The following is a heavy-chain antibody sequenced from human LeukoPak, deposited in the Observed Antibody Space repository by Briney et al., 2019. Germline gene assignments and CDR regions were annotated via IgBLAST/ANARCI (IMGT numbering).Heavy chain of an antibody. V-gene: IGHV3-23*01. CDR3: AKPPTRYCSSTSCYFDY. Sequence: PGGSLRLSCAASRFAFHNYAMTWIRQAPERGLEWVSSISVDGGDIKYTDSAKGRFTISRDNSKNTLYLQMNSLRAEDTAVYYCAKPPTRYCSSTSCYFDYWGQGTLVTVSS. CDR1: RFAFHNYA. D-gene: IGHD2-2*01. CDR2: ISVDGGDI. J-gene: IGHJ4*02.